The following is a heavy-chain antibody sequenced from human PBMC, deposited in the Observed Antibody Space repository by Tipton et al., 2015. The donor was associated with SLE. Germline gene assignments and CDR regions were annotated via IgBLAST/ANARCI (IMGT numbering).Heavy chain of an antibody. CDR3: ASAKSSWYNGEEY. Sequence: LRLSCTASGFTFSDYYMSWIRQPPGKGLEWIGEINPGGSTNYNPAVKSRVTISVDTSKNQFSLRLRSVTAADTAVYYCASAKSSWYNGEEYWGQGRLVTVSS. CDR2: INPGGST. J-gene: IGHJ4*02. CDR1: GFTFSDYY. D-gene: IGHD6-13*01. V-gene: IGHV4-34*01.